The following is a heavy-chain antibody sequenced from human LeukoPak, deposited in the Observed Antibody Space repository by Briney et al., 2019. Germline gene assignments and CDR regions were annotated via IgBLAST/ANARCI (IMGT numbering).Heavy chain of an antibody. Sequence: PGGALRLSCAASGFTFSKYWMLWVPQAAGKGLESVSRINTDGTVTTYADSGKGRFTVSRDNADNTMFLQMNSVRDEDTAVYYCATKQWLAPPPDSWGQGTPVTVSS. CDR3: ATKQWLAPPPDS. J-gene: IGHJ4*02. CDR2: INTDGTVT. CDR1: GFTFSKYW. D-gene: IGHD6-19*01. V-gene: IGHV3-74*01.